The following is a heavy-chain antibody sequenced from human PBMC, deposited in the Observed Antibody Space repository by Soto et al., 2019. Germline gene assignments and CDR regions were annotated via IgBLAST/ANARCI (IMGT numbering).Heavy chain of an antibody. CDR3: AREQTSSSYHALYYYYGMDV. CDR1: GYTFTGYY. Sequence: ASVKVSCKASGYTFTGYYIHWVRQAPGQGLEWMGWINPNSGGTNYAQKFQGWVTMTRDTSISTAYMELSRLRSDDTAVYYCAREQTSSSYHALYYYYGMDVWGQGTTVTVSS. D-gene: IGHD3-22*01. CDR2: INPNSGGT. V-gene: IGHV1-2*04. J-gene: IGHJ6*02.